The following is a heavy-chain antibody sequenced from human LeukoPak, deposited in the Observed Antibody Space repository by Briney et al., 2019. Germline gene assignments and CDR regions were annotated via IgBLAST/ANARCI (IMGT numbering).Heavy chain of an antibody. CDR3: ARDAWNGNSPLDY. J-gene: IGHJ4*02. Sequence: SETLSLTCTVSGGSISSYYWSRIRQSPGKGLEWIGYIDYSGSAYYNPSFKSRVTISVDTAKSQFSLDLRSVTAADTAVYYCARDAWNGNSPLDYWGQGTLVTVSS. D-gene: IGHD4-23*01. CDR2: IDYSGSA. V-gene: IGHV4-59*12. CDR1: GGSISSYY.